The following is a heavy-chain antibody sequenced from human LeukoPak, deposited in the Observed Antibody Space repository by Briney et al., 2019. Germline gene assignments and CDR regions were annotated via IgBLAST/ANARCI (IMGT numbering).Heavy chain of an antibody. D-gene: IGHD3-22*01. CDR1: GYTFTSYD. CDR2: MNPNNANT. V-gene: IGHV1-8*01. J-gene: IGHJ4*02. Sequence: ASVKVSCKASGYTFTSYDISWARQAPGQGLEWMAWMNPNNANTGYGQKFQGRVTLTKNIAINTAYMELSSLRPEDTAVYYCARGLNGNYDSGAYAYWGQGTLVTASS. CDR3: ARGLNGNYDSGAYAY.